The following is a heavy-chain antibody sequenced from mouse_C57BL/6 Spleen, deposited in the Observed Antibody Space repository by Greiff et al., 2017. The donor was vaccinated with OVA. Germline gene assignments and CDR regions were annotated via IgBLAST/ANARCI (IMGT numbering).Heavy chain of an antibody. V-gene: IGHV1-42*01. CDR1: GYSFTGYY. Sequence: EVQVVESGPELVKPGASVKISCKASGYSFTGYYMNWVKQSPEKSLEWIGEINPSTGGTTYNQKFKAKATLTVDKSSSTAYMQLKSLTSEDSAVYYCARNDFFDYWGQGTTLTVSS. CDR2: INPSTGGT. J-gene: IGHJ2*01. CDR3: ARNDFFDY. D-gene: IGHD2-4*01.